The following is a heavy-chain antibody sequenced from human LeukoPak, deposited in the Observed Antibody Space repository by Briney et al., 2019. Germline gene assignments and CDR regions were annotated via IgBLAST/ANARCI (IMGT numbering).Heavy chain of an antibody. V-gene: IGHV3-30-3*01. J-gene: IGHJ3*02. D-gene: IGHD2-21*02. CDR2: ISYDGSNK. CDR3: VLTVVNAFDI. CDR1: GFTFSNYA. Sequence: GGSLRLSCAASGFTFSNYALHWVRQAPGKGLEWVAVISYDGSNKYYADSVKGRFTISRDNSENTLYLQTNSLRAEDTAVYYCVLTVVNAFDIWGQGTLVNVSS.